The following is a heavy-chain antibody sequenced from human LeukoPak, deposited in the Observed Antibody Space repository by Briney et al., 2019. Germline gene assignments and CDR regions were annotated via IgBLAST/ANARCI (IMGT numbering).Heavy chain of an antibody. CDR2: GSPYNRNT. V-gene: IGHV1-18*01. CDR1: GYTFTSYD. CDR3: ARDSHSGSDLDY. J-gene: IGHJ4*02. D-gene: IGHD1-26*01. Sequence: GASVKVSCKASGYTFTSYDVTWVRRAPGQGLEWMGWGSPYNRNTKYAQMFQDRVTMTTDTSTSTAYMELRSLRSDDTAVYYCARDSHSGSDLDYWGQGTLVTVSS.